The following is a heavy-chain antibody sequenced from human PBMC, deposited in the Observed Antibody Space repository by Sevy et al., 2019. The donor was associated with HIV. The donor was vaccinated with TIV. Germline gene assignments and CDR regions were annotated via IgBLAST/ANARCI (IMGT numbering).Heavy chain of an antibody. V-gene: IGHV3-15*01. D-gene: IGHD2-2*01. Sequence: GGSLRLSCAASGFTFSNAWMSWVRQAPGKGLEWVGRIKSKTDGGTTDYAAPVKGRFTISRDDSKNRLYLQMNSLKTEDTAVYYCTTDIVVVPAAHDAFDIWGQGTMVTVSS. J-gene: IGHJ3*02. CDR2: IKSKTDGGTT. CDR3: TTDIVVVPAAHDAFDI. CDR1: GFTFSNAW.